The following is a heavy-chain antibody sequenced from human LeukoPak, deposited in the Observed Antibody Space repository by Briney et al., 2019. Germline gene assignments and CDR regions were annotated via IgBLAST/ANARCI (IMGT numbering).Heavy chain of an antibody. V-gene: IGHV1-3*01. Sequence: ASVKVSCKASGYTFTSYAMHWVRQAPGQRLEWMGWINAGNGNTKYSQKFQGRVTITRDTSASTAYMELSSLRSEDTAVYYCARAGLGYCINGCELDYWGQGTLVTVSS. CDR3: ARAGLGYCINGCELDY. D-gene: IGHD2-8*01. CDR1: GYTFTSYA. J-gene: IGHJ4*02. CDR2: INAGNGNT.